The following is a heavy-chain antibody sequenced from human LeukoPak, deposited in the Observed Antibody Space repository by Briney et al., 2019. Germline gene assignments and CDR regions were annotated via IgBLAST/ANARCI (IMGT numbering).Heavy chain of an antibody. CDR1: GFTFSIYS. J-gene: IGHJ6*03. V-gene: IGHV3-48*01. D-gene: IGHD3-3*01. CDR3: ARGVRRFLEWVSMDV. Sequence: GGSLRLSCAASGFTFSIYSMNWVRQAPGKGLEWVSYVSNSSSTIYYADSVKGRFTISRDNAKNSLYLQMNSLRAEDTAVYYCARGVRRFLEWVSMDVWGKGTTVTVSS. CDR2: VSNSSSTI.